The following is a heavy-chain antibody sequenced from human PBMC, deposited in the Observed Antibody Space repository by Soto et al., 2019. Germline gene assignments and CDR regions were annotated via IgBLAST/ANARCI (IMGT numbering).Heavy chain of an antibody. CDR2: IYPGDSDT. CDR1: GYSFTNYW. Sequence: PGESLKISWKGSGYSFTNYWIGRVRQMPGKGLEGMVIIYPGDSDTRYSPSFQGQVTISADKSINTTYLQWSSLKASDTTIYYYARQAAAGKYYYAMDVWGQGTTVTVSS. D-gene: IGHD6-13*01. V-gene: IGHV5-51*01. J-gene: IGHJ6*02. CDR3: ARQAAAGKYYYAMDV.